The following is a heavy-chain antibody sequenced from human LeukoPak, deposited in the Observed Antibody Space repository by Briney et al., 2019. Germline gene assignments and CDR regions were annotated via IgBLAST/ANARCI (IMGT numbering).Heavy chain of an antibody. CDR3: ARVSRTVTPESTVYYNTY. CDR1: GGSVSSDNYY. Sequence: SETLSLTCTVSGGSVSSDNYYWSWIRQPPEKGLEWIGYMYYSGGTKYNPSLKSRVTISVETSKNQLSLKLSSVTAADTAVYYCARVSRTVTPESTVYYNTYWGQGTLVTVTS. J-gene: IGHJ4*02. D-gene: IGHD3-9*01. CDR2: MYYSGGT. V-gene: IGHV4-61*01.